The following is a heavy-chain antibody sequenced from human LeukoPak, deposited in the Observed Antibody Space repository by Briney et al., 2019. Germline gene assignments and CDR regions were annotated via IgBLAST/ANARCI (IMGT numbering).Heavy chain of an antibody. CDR1: GFTFSSYG. CDR3: AKDPLEYYYRVNYFDY. J-gene: IGHJ4*02. Sequence: PGGSLRLSCAASGFTFSSYGISWVRQAPGKGLEWVSAISGSGGSTYYADSVKGRFTISRDNSKNTLYLQMNSLRAEDTAVYYCAKDPLEYYYRVNYFDYWGQGTLVTVSS. CDR2: ISGSGGST. V-gene: IGHV3-23*01. D-gene: IGHD3-10*01.